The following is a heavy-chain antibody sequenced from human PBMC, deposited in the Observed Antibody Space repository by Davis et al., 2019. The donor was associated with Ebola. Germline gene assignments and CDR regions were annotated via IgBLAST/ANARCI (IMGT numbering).Heavy chain of an antibody. CDR2: IIPMLGIP. CDR1: GGTFSTYA. Sequence: AASVKVSCKASGGTFSTYAIDWVRQAPGQGLEWMGRIIPMLGIPNYAQRFQGRVTITADKSTSTAYMELSSLRSEDMAMYYCARDLGTAMATEWGQGTLVTVSS. J-gene: IGHJ4*02. D-gene: IGHD5-18*01. CDR3: ARDLGTAMATE. V-gene: IGHV1-69*04.